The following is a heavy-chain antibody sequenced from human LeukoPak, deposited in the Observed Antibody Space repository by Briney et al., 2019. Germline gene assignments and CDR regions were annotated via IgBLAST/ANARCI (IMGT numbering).Heavy chain of an antibody. Sequence: GGSLRLSCAASGFTFSSYEMNWVRQAPGKGLGWVSYISSSGSTIYYADSVKGRFTISRDNAKNSLYLQMNSLRAEDTGVYYCVRDRYYGSGVFDIWGQGTMVTVSS. CDR1: GFTFSSYE. CDR2: ISSSGSTI. CDR3: VRDRYYGSGVFDI. D-gene: IGHD3-10*01. J-gene: IGHJ3*02. V-gene: IGHV3-48*03.